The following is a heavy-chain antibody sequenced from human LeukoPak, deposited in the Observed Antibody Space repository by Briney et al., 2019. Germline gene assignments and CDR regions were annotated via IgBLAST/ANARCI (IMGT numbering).Heavy chain of an antibody. D-gene: IGHD6-19*01. Sequence: SETLSLTCAVYGGSFSGYYWSWIRQPPGKGLEWIGEINHSGSTNYNPSLKSRVTISVDTSKNQFSLKLSSVTAADTAVYYCARDGVDSSGWYYFDYWGQGTLVTVSS. CDR2: INHSGST. J-gene: IGHJ4*02. CDR1: GGSFSGYY. V-gene: IGHV4-34*01. CDR3: ARDGVDSSGWYYFDY.